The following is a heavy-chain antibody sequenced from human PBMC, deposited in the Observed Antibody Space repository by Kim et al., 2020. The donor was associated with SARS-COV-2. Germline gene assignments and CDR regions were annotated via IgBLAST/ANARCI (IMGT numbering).Heavy chain of an antibody. J-gene: IGHJ6*02. V-gene: IGHV3-74*01. CDR3: ARRSGYYNYYYYGMDV. CDR1: GFTFSNYW. CDR2: INSDGSST. Sequence: GGSLRLSCAASGFTFSNYWMHWVRQVPGMGLVWVSRINSDGSSTTYADSVKGRFTISRYNAKNTLYLQMKSLRAEDTAVYYCARRSGYYNYYYYGMDVWGQGTTVTVSS. D-gene: IGHD3-22*01.